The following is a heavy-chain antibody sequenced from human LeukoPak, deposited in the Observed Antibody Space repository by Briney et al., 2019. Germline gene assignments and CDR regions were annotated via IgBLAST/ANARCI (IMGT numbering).Heavy chain of an antibody. CDR1: GFTFSSYA. V-gene: IGHV3-30-3*02. CDR2: ISYDGSNK. CDR3: AKRSENSNGWRLGFEY. D-gene: IGHD6-19*01. J-gene: IGHJ4*02. Sequence: PGRSLRLSCAASGFTFSSYAMHWVRQAPGKGLEWVAVISYDGSNKYYADSVKGRFTISRDNSKNTLYLQMNTLGVEDTAVYYCAKRSENSNGWRLGFEYWGQGTLVTVSS.